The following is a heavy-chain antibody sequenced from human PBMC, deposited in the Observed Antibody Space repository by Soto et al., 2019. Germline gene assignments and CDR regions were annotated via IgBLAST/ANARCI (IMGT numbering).Heavy chain of an antibody. CDR1: GGSVSSNSYS. CDR3: ARFHCISTSCRALDY. J-gene: IGHJ4*02. CDR2: IYYSGST. V-gene: IGHV4-30-4*08. Sequence: PSETLSLTCTVSGGSVSSNSYSWGWIRQSPGKGLEWIGYIYYSGSTYYNPSLKSRVTISVDTSKNQFSLKLSSVTAADTAVYYCARFHCISTSCRALDYWGQGTLVTVSS. D-gene: IGHD2-2*01.